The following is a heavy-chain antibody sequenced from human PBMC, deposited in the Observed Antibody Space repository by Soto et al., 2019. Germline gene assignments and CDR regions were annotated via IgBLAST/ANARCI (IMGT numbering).Heavy chain of an antibody. V-gene: IGHV4-31*03. CDR2: IYYSGST. D-gene: IGHD2-15*01. Sequence: SETLSLTCTVSGGSISSGGYYWSWIRQHPGKGLEWIGYIYYSGSTYYNPSLKSRVTISVDTSKNQFSLKLSSVTAADTAVCYCARDLAVVVVAATREYSAGFDPWGQGTLVTVSS. CDR1: GGSISSGGYY. CDR3: ARDLAVVVVAATREYSAGFDP. J-gene: IGHJ5*02.